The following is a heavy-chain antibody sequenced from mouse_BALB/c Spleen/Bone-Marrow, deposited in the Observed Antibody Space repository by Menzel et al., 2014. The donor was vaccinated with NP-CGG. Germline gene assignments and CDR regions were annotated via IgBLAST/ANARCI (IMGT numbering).Heavy chain of an antibody. CDR3: TRIYYDYAWFAY. CDR1: GFTFSSYT. D-gene: IGHD2-4*01. CDR2: ISSGSSYT. Sequence: DVKLVESGGGLVKPGGSLKLSWAASGFTFSSYTMSWVRQTPEKRLEWVATISSGSSYTYYPDSVKGRFTISRDNAKNTLYLQMSSLKSEDTAMYYCTRIYYDYAWFAYWGQGTLVTVSA. V-gene: IGHV5-6-4*01. J-gene: IGHJ3*01.